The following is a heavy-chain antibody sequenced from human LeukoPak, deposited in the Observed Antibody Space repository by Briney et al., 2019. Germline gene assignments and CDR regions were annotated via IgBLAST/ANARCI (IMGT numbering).Heavy chain of an antibody. D-gene: IGHD3-22*01. V-gene: IGHV4-38-2*02. Sequence: SETLSLTCTVSGYSISSGYYWGWIRQPPGQGLEWIGSIYHSGSTYYNPSLKSRATISVDTSKNQFSLKLSSVTAADTAVYYCARTYYYDSSGPWDYWGQGTLVTVSS. CDR1: GYSISSGYY. CDR2: IYHSGST. CDR3: ARTYYYDSSGPWDY. J-gene: IGHJ4*02.